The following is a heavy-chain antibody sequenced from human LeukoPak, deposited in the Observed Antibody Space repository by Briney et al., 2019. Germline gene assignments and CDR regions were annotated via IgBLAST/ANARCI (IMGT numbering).Heavy chain of an antibody. CDR3: ARDPDYDYVWGRYSYTGVFDD. CDR2: ISTSGDST. D-gene: IGHD3-16*02. V-gene: IGHV3-21*01. Sequence: GGSLRLSCAASGFTFSSQTMNWARQAPGKGLEWVAYISTSGDSTKYADSVEGRFTISRDNSENTLYLQLNSLRAEDTAVYYCARDPDYDYVWGRYSYTGVFDDWGQGTLVTVSS. J-gene: IGHJ4*02. CDR1: GFTFSSQT.